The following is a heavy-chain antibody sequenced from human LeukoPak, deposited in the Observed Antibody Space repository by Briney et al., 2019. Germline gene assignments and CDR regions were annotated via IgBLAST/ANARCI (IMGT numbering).Heavy chain of an antibody. Sequence: SGGSLRLSCAASGFTFSSYAMSWVRQAPGKGLEWVSSISGTGANTYYADSVKGRFTISRDKSKNTVYLQMNSLRAEDTAIYYCATVRRGDYGVTPPGYWGQGTLVTVSS. V-gene: IGHV3-23*01. J-gene: IGHJ4*02. CDR2: ISGTGANT. CDR3: ATVRRGDYGVTPPGY. CDR1: GFTFSSYA. D-gene: IGHD4-17*01.